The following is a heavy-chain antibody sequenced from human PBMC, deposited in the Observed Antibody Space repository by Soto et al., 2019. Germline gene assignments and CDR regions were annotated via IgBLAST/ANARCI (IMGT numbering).Heavy chain of an antibody. J-gene: IGHJ6*03. CDR2: ISSSSSTI. D-gene: IGHD1-26*01. Sequence: GGSLRLSCAASGFTFSSYSMNWVRQAPGKGLEWVSYISSSSSTIYYADSVKGRFTISRDNAKNSLYLQMNSLRAEDTAVYYCARRMMEPYYYYMDVWGKGTTVNVSS. CDR3: ARRMMEPYYYYMDV. CDR1: GFTFSSYS. V-gene: IGHV3-48*01.